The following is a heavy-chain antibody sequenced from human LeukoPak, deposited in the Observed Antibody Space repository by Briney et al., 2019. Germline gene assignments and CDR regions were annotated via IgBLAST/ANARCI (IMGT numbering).Heavy chain of an antibody. CDR1: GFMLGSFP. D-gene: IGHD6-13*01. V-gene: IGHV3-30-3*01. CDR3: ARGHSSSWLRGDY. CDR2: ISYDGSNI. J-gene: IGHJ4*02. Sequence: GGSLRLSCAASGFMLGSFPMHWVRQAPGKGLEWVALISYDGSNIYYADSVKGRFTISRDNSKNTLYLQMSSLRTEDTAVYYCARGHSSSWLRGDYWGQGTLVTVSS.